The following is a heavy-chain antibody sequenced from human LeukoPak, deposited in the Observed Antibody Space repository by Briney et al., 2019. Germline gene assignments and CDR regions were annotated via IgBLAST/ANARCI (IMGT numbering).Heavy chain of an antibody. CDR2: IYYSGST. V-gene: IGHV4-59*01. CDR1: GGSISSYY. D-gene: IGHD5-18*01. Sequence: SETLSLTCTVSGGSISSYYWSWIRQPPGQGLEWFGYIYYSGSTNYNPSLKSRVTISVDTSKIQFSLKLSSVTAADTAVYYCARVRLAAMARIFDYWGQGTLVTVSS. CDR3: ARVRLAAMARIFDY. J-gene: IGHJ4*02.